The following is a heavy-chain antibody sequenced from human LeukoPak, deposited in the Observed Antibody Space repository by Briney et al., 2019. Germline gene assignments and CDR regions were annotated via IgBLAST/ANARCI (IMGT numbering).Heavy chain of an antibody. J-gene: IGHJ4*02. CDR2: IWYDGRNK. CDR1: GFTFGNYG. CDR3: ARDGDYGDYVIDH. V-gene: IGHV3-33*01. D-gene: IGHD4-17*01. Sequence: GGSLRLSCAASGFTFGNYGVHWVRQAPGKGLEWVAVIWYDGRNKYYADSVKGRLTISRDNSKNTVDLQMNSLRAEDTAVYYCARDGDYGDYVIDHWGQGTLVTVSS.